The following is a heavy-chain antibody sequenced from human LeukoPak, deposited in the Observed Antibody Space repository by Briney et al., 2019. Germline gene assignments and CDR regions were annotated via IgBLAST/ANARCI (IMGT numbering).Heavy chain of an antibody. CDR2: ISSSSYI. J-gene: IGHJ3*02. D-gene: IGHD3-22*01. Sequence: SGGSLRLSCAASGFTFSSYSMNWVRQAPGKGLEWVSSISSSSYIYYADSVKGRFTISRDNAKNSLYLQMNSLRAEDTAVYYCARGLVVITDDAFDIWAKGQWSPSLQ. V-gene: IGHV3-21*01. CDR3: ARGLVVITDDAFDI. CDR1: GFTFSSYS.